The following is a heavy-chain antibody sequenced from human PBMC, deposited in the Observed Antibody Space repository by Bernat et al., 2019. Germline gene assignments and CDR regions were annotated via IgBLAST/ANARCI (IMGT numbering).Heavy chain of an antibody. CDR1: GFTFSSYA. CDR3: ARDGYCSSTSCYPSLYYYYYMDV. V-gene: IGHV3-30*01. CDR2: ISYDGMNK. Sequence: QVQLVESGGGVVQPGRSLRLSCAASGFTFSSYAMHWVRQAPGKGLEWVAVISYDGMNKYCAGAGKGRFTIARDNSKNTLYMQMNSLRAEDTAVYYCARDGYCSSTSCYPSLYYYYYMDVWGKGTTVTVSS. D-gene: IGHD2-2*03. J-gene: IGHJ6*03.